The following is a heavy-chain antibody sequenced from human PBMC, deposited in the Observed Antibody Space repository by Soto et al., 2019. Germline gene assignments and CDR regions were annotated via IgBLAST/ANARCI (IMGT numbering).Heavy chain of an antibody. CDR3: ARVRTYGDVDY. D-gene: IGHD4-17*01. J-gene: IGHJ4*02. V-gene: IGHV4-59*01. CDR2: FYYSGST. Sequence: PSETLSLTCTVSGGSISSYYWSWIRQPPGKGLEWIGYFYYSGSTNYNPSLKSRVTISVDTSKNQFSLKLSSVTAADTAVYYCARVRTYGDVDYWGQGTLVTVSS. CDR1: GGSISSYY.